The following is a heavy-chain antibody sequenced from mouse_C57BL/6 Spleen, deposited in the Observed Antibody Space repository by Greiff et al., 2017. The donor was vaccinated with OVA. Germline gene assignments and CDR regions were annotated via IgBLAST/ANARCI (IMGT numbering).Heavy chain of an antibody. J-gene: IGHJ2*01. V-gene: IGHV1-15*01. CDR2: IDPETGGT. D-gene: IGHD2-4*01. CDR1: GYTFTDYE. CDR3: TRDDYALDY. Sequence: QVQLQQSGAELVRPGASVTLSCKASGYTFTDYEMHWVKQTPVHGLEWIGAIDPETGGTAYNQKFKGKAILTADKSSSTACMELRSLTSEDSAVYYCTRDDYALDYWGQGTTLTVSS.